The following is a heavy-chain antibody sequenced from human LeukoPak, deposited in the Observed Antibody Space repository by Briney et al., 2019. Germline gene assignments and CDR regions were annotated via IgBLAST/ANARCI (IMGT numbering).Heavy chain of an antibody. CDR3: AKDQRFGY. V-gene: IGHV3-23*01. J-gene: IGHJ4*02. Sequence: QPAGSLRLSCAASGFTFSSYALSWVRQAPGKGLEWVSDIRGSGGSTYYAASVKGRFTISRDNSKNTLYLQMNSLRAEDTAIYYCAKDQRFGYWGQGTLVTVSS. CDR2: IRGSGGST. CDR1: GFTFSSYA.